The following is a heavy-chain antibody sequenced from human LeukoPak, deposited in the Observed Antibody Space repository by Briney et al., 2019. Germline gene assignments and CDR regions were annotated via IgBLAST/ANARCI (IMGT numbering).Heavy chain of an antibody. CDR3: ARARDYAFDV. CDR1: GITSVSDNY. J-gene: IGHJ3*01. CDR2: GGRGT. Sequence: GGSLRLSCAASGITSVSDNYISWVRQAPGKGLEWLSHGGRGTYYADSVKDRFTISRDFSKNTLYLQLNSLRAEDTAVYYCARARDYAFDVWGQGTLVTVSS. V-gene: IGHV3-66*01.